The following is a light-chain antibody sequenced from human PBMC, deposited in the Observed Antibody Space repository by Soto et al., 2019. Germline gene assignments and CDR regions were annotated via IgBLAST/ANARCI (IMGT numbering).Light chain of an antibody. CDR1: QDISKF. V-gene: IGKV1-33*01. J-gene: IGKJ4*01. CDR3: QQYDNLPLT. Sequence: DIQMTQSPSSLSASVGDRVTITCQARQDISKFLNWYQQKPGKAPKLLIYDASNLQTGVPSRVSGSGSGTDFTFTISSLQPEDIATYYCQQYDNLPLTFGGGTKVEIK. CDR2: DAS.